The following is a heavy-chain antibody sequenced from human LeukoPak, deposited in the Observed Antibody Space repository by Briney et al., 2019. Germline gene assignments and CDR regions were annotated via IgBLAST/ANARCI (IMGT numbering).Heavy chain of an antibody. D-gene: IGHD6-13*01. CDR1: GGSISSYY. CDR3: ARGHYSSSWSYYYMDV. V-gene: IGHV4-4*07. J-gene: IGHJ6*03. CDR2: IYPSGST. Sequence: SETLSLTCTVSGGSISSYYWSWIRQPAGKGLEWIGRIYPSGSTNYNPSLKSRVTVSVDTSKNQISLKLSSVTAADTAVYYCARGHYSSSWSYYYMDVLGKGTTVTVSS.